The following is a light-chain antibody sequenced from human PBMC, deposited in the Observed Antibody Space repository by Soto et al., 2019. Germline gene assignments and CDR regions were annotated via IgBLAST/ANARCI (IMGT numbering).Light chain of an antibody. Sequence: EIVLTQSPGSLSLSPGGRATLSCRASQSVNFYLAWYQQKPGQAPRLLISDASSRATDVPDRFSGSGSGTDFSLTISRLEPEDFAVYYCQQYGDSPVTFGQGTKVDIK. CDR3: QQYGDSPVT. CDR2: DAS. J-gene: IGKJ1*01. V-gene: IGKV3-20*01. CDR1: QSVNFY.